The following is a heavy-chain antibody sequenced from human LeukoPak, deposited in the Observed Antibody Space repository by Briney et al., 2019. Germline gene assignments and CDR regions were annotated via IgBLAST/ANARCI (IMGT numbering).Heavy chain of an antibody. CDR2: INQDGGAI. D-gene: IGHD3-10*01. J-gene: IGHJ4*02. Sequence: GGALRVSCVASLFTFNKYWMSWVRPAPGKGLEWVGNINQDGGAIHSVDSVKGRFTISRDNAKNSLYLHMNSLRAEDTAVYYCARWHGEWGDLKFDYWEQGTPVTVSS. V-gene: IGHV3-7*01. CDR1: LFTFNKYW. CDR3: ARWHGEWGDLKFDY.